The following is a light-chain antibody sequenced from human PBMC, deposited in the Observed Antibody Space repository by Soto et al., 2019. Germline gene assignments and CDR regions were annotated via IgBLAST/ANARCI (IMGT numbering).Light chain of an antibody. V-gene: IGKV3-15*01. CDR3: HQYNNWPWT. CDR1: QRVSSH. J-gene: IGKJ1*01. CDR2: AAS. Sequence: ETVMTQSPVTLSVSPGDTATLSCMASQRVSSHLAWYQQKPGQAPRLLIYAASTRATGIPVRFSDSGSETEFTLTIRSLQSEDFALYYCHQYNNWPWTFGQGTKVDIK.